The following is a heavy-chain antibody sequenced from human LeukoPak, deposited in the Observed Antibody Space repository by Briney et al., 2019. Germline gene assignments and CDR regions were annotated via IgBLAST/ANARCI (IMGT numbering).Heavy chain of an antibody. CDR3: ARDPSSGWYLKGWFDP. J-gene: IGHJ5*02. Sequence: TGGSLRLSCAASGFTFDDYGMSWIRQAPGKRLEWVSGINLNGGSTGHAESVKGRFTISKDNAKNSLYLQMNSLRAEDTAVYYCARDPSSGWYLKGWFDPWGQGTLVTVS. CDR1: GFTFDDYG. D-gene: IGHD6-19*01. V-gene: IGHV3-20*04. CDR2: INLNGGST.